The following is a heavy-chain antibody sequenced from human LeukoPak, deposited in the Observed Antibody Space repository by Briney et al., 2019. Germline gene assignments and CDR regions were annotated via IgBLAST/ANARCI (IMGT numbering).Heavy chain of an antibody. CDR1: GFTFSSYV. Sequence: GGSLRLSCAASGFTFSSYVMSWVRQAPGKGLEWVAALTSSSDTTYYGDSVKGRFTISRDNSKNTLYLQMHSLRAEDTAVYYCAKDVRGGCSGGTCYYWGQGTLVTVSS. CDR2: LTSSSDTT. V-gene: IGHV3-23*01. CDR3: AKDVRGGCSGGTCYY. J-gene: IGHJ4*02. D-gene: IGHD2-15*01.